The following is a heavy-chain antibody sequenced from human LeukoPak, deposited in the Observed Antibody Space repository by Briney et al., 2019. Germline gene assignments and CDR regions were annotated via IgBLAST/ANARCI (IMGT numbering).Heavy chain of an antibody. Sequence: PSETLSLTCTVSGGSISSGGYYWSWIRQHPGKGLEWIGYIYYSGSTYYNPSLKSRVTISVDTSKNQFSLKLSSVTAADTAVYYCARVSVEAATHDYWGQGTLVTVSS. CDR2: IYYSGST. CDR1: GGSISSGGYY. V-gene: IGHV4-31*03. D-gene: IGHD2-15*01. J-gene: IGHJ4*02. CDR3: ARVSVEAATHDY.